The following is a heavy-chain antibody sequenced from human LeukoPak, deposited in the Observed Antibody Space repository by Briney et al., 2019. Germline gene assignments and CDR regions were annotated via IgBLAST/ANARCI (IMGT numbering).Heavy chain of an antibody. CDR1: GYIFTSYA. D-gene: IGHD3-22*01. J-gene: IGHJ4*02. CDR3: ARPKTDYYDSSGFYIFDY. V-gene: IGHV7-4-1*02. CDR2: INTNTGNP. Sequence: ASVKVSCKASGYIFTSYAMNWVRQAPGQGLEWMGWINTNTGNPTFAQGFTGRFVFSLDTSVSTAYLQITSLKAEDTAAYYCARPKTDYYDSSGFYIFDYWGQGTLVTVSS.